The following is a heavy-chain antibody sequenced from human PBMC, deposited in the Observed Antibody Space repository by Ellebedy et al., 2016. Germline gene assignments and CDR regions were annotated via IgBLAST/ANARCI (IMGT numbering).Heavy chain of an antibody. V-gene: IGHV3-11*01. CDR1: GFTFSDYY. D-gene: IGHD2-2*01. J-gene: IGHJ3*02. Sequence: GESLKISXTASGFTFSDYYMSWIRQAPGKGLEWVSYISSSGSTIYYADSVKGRFTISRDNSKNTLYLQMNSLRAEDTAVYYCAKDSGRVVPAAISWDAFDIWGQGTMVTVSS. CDR2: ISSSGSTI. CDR3: AKDSGRVVPAAISWDAFDI.